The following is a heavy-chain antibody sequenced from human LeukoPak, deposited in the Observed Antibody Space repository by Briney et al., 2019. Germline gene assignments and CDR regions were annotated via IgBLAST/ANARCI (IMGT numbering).Heavy chain of an antibody. CDR1: GYTFTGFY. Sequence: ASVKVSCKASGYTFTGFYMHWVRQAPGQGFEWMGWISPNTGGTNYAQKFQGRVTMTRDTPISTAYMELSGLTSDDTAIYYCASYPRYSSSPPFDYWGQGTLVTVSS. D-gene: IGHD6-6*01. CDR2: ISPNTGGT. CDR3: ASYPRYSSSPPFDY. V-gene: IGHV1-2*02. J-gene: IGHJ4*02.